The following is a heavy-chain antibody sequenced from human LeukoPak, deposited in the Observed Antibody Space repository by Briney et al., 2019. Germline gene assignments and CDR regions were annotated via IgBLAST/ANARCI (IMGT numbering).Heavy chain of an antibody. V-gene: IGHV3-21*01. D-gene: IGHD2-2*01. Sequence: GGSLRLSCAASGLTLSSYSVAWVRQAPGKGLEWVLSISSSSRYISYAASVKGRFNISRHNARNLLYLQMNSPRAEDTAVYYCARDYQRAHNPVDYWGQGTLVTVSS. CDR3: ARDYQRAHNPVDY. CDR2: ISSSSRYI. CDR1: GLTLSSYS. J-gene: IGHJ4*02.